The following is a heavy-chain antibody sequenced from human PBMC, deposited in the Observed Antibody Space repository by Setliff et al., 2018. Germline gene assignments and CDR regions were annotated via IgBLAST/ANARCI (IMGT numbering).Heavy chain of an antibody. Sequence: PSETLSLTCAVSGYSISSGYYWGWIRQPPGKGLEWIGNIYHSGSTYHNPSLKSRVTISVDTSKNQFSLKLTSVTAADTAVYYCARHGLQFLEWLSAFDYWGQGTLVTVSS. J-gene: IGHJ4*02. D-gene: IGHD3-3*01. V-gene: IGHV4-38-2*01. CDR2: IYHSGST. CDR1: GYSISSGYY. CDR3: ARHGLQFLEWLSAFDY.